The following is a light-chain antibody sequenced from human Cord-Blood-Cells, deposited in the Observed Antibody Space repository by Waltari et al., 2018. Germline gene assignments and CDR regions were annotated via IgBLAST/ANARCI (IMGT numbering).Light chain of an antibody. Sequence: DMQMTQSPSTLSASVGDRVTITCPASQSLSSWLAWYQQKPGTAPKLLIYDASSLERGVRSRFSGSGSWTEFTLTISSLNPDYYATYYCQQYNSYSSYTFGQGTKLEIK. V-gene: IGKV1-5*01. CDR1: QSLSSW. CDR3: QQYNSYSSYT. J-gene: IGKJ2*01. CDR2: DAS.